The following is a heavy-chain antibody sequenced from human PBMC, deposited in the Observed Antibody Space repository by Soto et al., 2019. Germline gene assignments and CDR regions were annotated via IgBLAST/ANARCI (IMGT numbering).Heavy chain of an antibody. J-gene: IGHJ4*02. CDR3: ASAYDSSALFDY. CDR2: IIPIFGTA. Sequence: QVQLVQSGAEVKKPGSSVTVSCKASGGTFNSYAISWVRQAPGQGLEWMGGIIPIFGTANYAQKFQGRVTITADESTSTAYMELSSLRSEDTAVYYCASAYDSSALFDYWGQGTLVTVSS. D-gene: IGHD3-22*01. CDR1: GGTFNSYA. V-gene: IGHV1-69*01.